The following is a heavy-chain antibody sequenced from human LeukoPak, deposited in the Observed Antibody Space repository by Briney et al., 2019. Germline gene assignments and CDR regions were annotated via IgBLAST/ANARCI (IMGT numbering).Heavy chain of an antibody. V-gene: IGHV3-23*01. CDR3: AKYAPPTTVVTRFFDS. Sequence: GGSLRLSCAASGFNFNAYAMTWVRQAPGKGLEWVSVIGSDGGGIQYADSVKGRFSISRDNSKNTLYLQMNSLRTEDMAIYYCAKYAPPTTVVTRFFDSWGQGSLVSVSS. CDR1: GFNFNAYA. J-gene: IGHJ4*02. CDR2: IGSDGGGI. D-gene: IGHD2-21*02.